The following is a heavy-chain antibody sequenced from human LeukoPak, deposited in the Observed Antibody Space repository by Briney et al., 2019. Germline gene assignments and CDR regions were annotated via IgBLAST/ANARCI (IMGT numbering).Heavy chain of an antibody. D-gene: IGHD2-2*01. CDR3: ARDKVVPAANPARWFDP. CDR1: GGSISSSNW. CDR2: IYHSGST. V-gene: IGHV4-4*02. J-gene: IGHJ5*02. Sequence: SGTLSLTCAVPGGSISSSNWWSWVRQPPGKGLGWIGEIYHSGSTNYNPSLKSRVTISVDKSKNQFSLKLSSVTAADTAVYYCARDKVVPAANPARWFDPWGQGTLVTVSS.